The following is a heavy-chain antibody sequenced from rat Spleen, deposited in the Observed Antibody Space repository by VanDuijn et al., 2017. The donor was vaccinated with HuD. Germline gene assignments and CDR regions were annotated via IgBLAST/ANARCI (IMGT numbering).Heavy chain of an antibody. CDR1: GFTFSDYN. D-gene: IGHD1-9*01. CDR3: ARPTTGIPFNY. J-gene: IGHJ2*01. V-gene: IGHV5-25*01. CDR2: ISPSGATT. Sequence: EVQLVESGGGLVQPGRSLKLSCAASGFTFSDYNMAWIRQAPTKGLEWVASISPSGATTNHRDSVKGRFTISRDNGKNTLYLQMDSLRSEDTAIYYCARPTTGIPFNYWGQGVMVTVSS.